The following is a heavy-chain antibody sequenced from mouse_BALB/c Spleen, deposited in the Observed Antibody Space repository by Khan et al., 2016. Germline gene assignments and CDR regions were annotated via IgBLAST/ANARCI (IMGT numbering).Heavy chain of an antibody. V-gene: IGHV2-3*01. J-gene: IGHJ1*01. CDR3: ADGGPDFDV. Sequence: QVQLKESGPGLVAPSQSLSITCTVSGFSLTSYGVSWVRQPPGKGLEWLGVIWGDGSTNYHSALLSRLSISKDNSKSQVFLTLNSLQPDDPAPYFCADGGPDFDVWSGGTTVTVSS. CDR1: GFSLTSYG. CDR2: IWGDGST.